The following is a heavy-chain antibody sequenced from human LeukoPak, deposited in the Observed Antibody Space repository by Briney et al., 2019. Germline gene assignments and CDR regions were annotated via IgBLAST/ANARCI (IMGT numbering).Heavy chain of an antibody. Sequence: GGSLRLSCAASGVSISTYAMHWVRQAPGKGLAWVAVISSDAANTYYADSVKGRFTISRDNSENTLYLQLHSLRPEDTVVYYCARARMESVGYYYYMDVWGEGTTVTVSS. J-gene: IGHJ6*03. D-gene: IGHD1-1*01. CDR2: ISSDAANT. V-gene: IGHV3-30*01. CDR1: GVSISTYA. CDR3: ARARMESVGYYYYMDV.